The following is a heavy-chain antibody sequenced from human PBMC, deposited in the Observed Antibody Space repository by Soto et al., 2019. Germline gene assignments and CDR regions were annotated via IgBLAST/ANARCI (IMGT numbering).Heavy chain of an antibody. J-gene: IGHJ4*02. CDR2: TYYRSRWYN. CDR3: ARAFPYYVSSDSYLDY. V-gene: IGHV6-1*01. CDR1: GDSVSGNSAA. Sequence: QTLSLTCAISGDSVSGNSAAWNWIRQSPSRGLEWLGRTYYRSRWYNDYAVSVKSRITVTPDTSKNQFSLHLNSVTPEDTAVYYCARAFPYYVSSDSYLDYWGQGAMVTVSS. D-gene: IGHD3-16*01.